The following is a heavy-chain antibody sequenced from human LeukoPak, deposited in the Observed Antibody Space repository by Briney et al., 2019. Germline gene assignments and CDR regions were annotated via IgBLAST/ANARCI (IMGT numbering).Heavy chain of an antibody. V-gene: IGHV3-33*08. CDR2: IWYDGSNK. J-gene: IGHJ4*02. CDR3: ARQKTPVITTFDY. Sequence: GRSLRLSCAASGFTFSSYAMHWVRQAPGKGLEWVAVIWYDGSNKYYADSVKGRFTISRDNSKNTLYLQMNSLRAEDTAVYYCARQKTPVITTFDYWGQGTLVTVSS. D-gene: IGHD3-10*01. CDR1: GFTFSSYA.